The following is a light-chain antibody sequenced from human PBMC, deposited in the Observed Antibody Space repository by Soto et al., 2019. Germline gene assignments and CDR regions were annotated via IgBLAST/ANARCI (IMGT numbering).Light chain of an antibody. J-gene: IGKJ2*01. V-gene: IGKV3-20*01. Sequence: EIVLTQSPGTLSLSPGERATLSCRASQSVTNSRLAWYQQKPGQAPKVLIYGGSNRATGIPDRFSGSGSGTASPLPIRSRNPEDLPANYGQRGSTSPRTLGRGPKL. CDR1: QSVTNSR. CDR2: GGS. CDR3: QRGSTSPRT.